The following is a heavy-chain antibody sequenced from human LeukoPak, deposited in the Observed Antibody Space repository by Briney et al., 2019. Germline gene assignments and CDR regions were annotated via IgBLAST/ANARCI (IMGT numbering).Heavy chain of an antibody. CDR3: ARRSIGYCTNGVCFHNDY. CDR2: IYHSGST. Sequence: PSETLSLTCTVSGYSISSGYYWGWIRQPPGKGLEWIGSIYHSGSTYYNPSLKSRVTISVDTSKNQFSLKLSSVTAADTAVYYCARRSIGYCTNGVCFHNDYWGQGTLVTVSS. V-gene: IGHV4-38-2*02. D-gene: IGHD2-8*01. J-gene: IGHJ4*02. CDR1: GYSISSGYY.